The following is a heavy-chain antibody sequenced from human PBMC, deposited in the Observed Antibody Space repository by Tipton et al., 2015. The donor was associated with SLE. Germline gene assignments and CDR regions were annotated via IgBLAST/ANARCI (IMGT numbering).Heavy chain of an antibody. CDR1: GFTFDDYT. J-gene: IGHJ4*02. CDR2: ITWDGGVT. Sequence: GSLRLSCAASGFTFDDYTMHWVRQAPGKGLEWVSLITWDGGVTYYADSVKGRFTISRDNRKDSLYLQMNSLRAEDTAVYYCARERSSGWSGEVFDCWGQGTLVTVSS. V-gene: IGHV3-43*01. D-gene: IGHD6-19*01. CDR3: ARERSSGWSGEVFDC.